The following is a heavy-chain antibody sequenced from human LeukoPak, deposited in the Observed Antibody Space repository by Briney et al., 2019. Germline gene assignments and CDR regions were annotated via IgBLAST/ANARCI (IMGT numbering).Heavy chain of an antibody. CDR1: GFTFSSYG. CDR3: AKYSNYVGFDY. V-gene: IGHV3-30*18. D-gene: IGHD4-11*01. J-gene: IGHJ4*02. CDR2: ISYDGSNK. Sequence: PGGSLRLSCAASGFTFSSYGMHWDRQAPGKGLEWVAVISYDGSNKYYADSVKGRFTISRDNSKNTLYLQMNSLRAEDTAVYYCAKYSNYVGFDYWGQGTLVTVSS.